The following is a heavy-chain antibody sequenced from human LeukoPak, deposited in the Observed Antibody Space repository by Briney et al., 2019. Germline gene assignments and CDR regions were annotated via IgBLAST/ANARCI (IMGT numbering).Heavy chain of an antibody. Sequence: GESLKISCKVSGFSFNNYWIAWVRQMPGKGLEWMGIIHPGDSDTRYRPSIQGQVTISADNSPTTAYLQWSSLKASDTATYFCARRVNYNGHYFDYWGQGTLVTVS. D-gene: IGHD1-7*01. CDR3: ARRVNYNGHYFDY. CDR2: IHPGDSDT. CDR1: GFSFNNYW. J-gene: IGHJ4*02. V-gene: IGHV5-51*01.